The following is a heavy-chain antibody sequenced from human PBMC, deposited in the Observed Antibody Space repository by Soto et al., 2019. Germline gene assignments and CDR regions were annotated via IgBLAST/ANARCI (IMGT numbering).Heavy chain of an antibody. CDR3: ARVYRSSCNCCGMDV. D-gene: IGHD6-6*01. CDR2: ISHSGST. Sequence: QVQLQQWGAGLLKPSETLSLTCAVYGGSFSGYYWSWIRPPPGKGLEWIGEISHSGSTDYNPSLKSRVTIAADTSKTQFSPMRSAVTAADTAVYYCARVYRSSCNCCGMDVRGQGTKVTVSS. J-gene: IGHJ6*01. V-gene: IGHV4-34*01. CDR1: GGSFSGYY.